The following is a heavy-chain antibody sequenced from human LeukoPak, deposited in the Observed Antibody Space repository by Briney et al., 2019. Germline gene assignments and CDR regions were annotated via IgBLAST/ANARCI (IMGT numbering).Heavy chain of an antibody. CDR2: INHSGST. D-gene: IGHD3-22*01. CDR1: GGSFSGYY. CDR3: ARHRTYYYDSSGYYYALGYFDY. V-gene: IGHV4-34*01. Sequence: SETLSLTCAVYGGSFSGYYWSWIRQPSGKGLEWIGEINHSGSTNYNPSLKSRVTISVDTSKNQLSLKLSSVTAADTAVYYCARHRTYYYDSSGYYYALGYFDYWGQGTLVTVSS. J-gene: IGHJ4*02.